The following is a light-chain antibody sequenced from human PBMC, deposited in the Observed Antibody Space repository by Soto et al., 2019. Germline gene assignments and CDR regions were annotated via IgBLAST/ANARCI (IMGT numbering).Light chain of an antibody. CDR3: QQYGSSPLT. CDR1: QSISSNY. J-gene: IGKJ1*01. CDR2: GAS. Sequence: ETVLTQSPGTLSLSPGEGATLSCRASQSISSNYLAWYQQKPGQAPRLLIYGASSRATGIPDRFSGSGSGTDFTLTISILEPEDFAVYYCQQYGSSPLTFGQGTKVEIK. V-gene: IGKV3-20*01.